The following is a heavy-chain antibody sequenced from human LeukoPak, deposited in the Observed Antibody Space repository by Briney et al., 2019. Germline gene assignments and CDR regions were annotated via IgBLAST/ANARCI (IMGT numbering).Heavy chain of an antibody. J-gene: IGHJ5*02. D-gene: IGHD1-1*01. V-gene: IGHV3-53*01. CDR2: IYSGGST. CDR1: GFTVSSNY. Sequence: PGGSLRLSCAASGFTVSSNYMSWVRQAPGKGLEWVSVIYSGGSTYYADSVKGRFTISRDNSKNTVYLQMNSLRAEDTAVYYCAGVEFERGGWFDPWGQGTLSPSPQ. CDR3: AGVEFERGGWFDP.